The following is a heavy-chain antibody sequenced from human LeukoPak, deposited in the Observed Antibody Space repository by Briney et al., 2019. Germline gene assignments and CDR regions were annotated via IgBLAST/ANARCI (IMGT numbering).Heavy chain of an antibody. CDR2: FIPNSGGT. V-gene: IGHV1-2*02. CDR1: GYTFTAYY. D-gene: IGHD3-22*01. CDR3: AREYYFDNSGYYGVGDY. Sequence: ASVKVSCKASGYTFTAYYIHWVRQAPGQGLEWMGWFIPNSGGTNYAQEFQGRVTMTRDTSISTAYMELSRLRSDDTAVYYCAREYYFDNSGYYGVGDYWGQGTLVTVPS. J-gene: IGHJ4*02.